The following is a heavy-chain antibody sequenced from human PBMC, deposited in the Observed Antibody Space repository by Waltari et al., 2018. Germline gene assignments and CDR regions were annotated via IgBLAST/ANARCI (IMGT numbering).Heavy chain of an antibody. CDR1: GGSISSYS. V-gene: IGHV4-59*01. J-gene: IGHJ5*02. CDR3: ARRAYCSSTSCPNWFDP. CDR2: IYYSGST. D-gene: IGHD2-2*01. Sequence: QVQLQESGPGLVKPSETLSLTCTVSGGSISSYSWRWIRQPPGKGLEWIGYIYYSGSTNYNPSLKSRVTISVDTSKNQFSLKLSSVTAADTAVYYCARRAYCSSTSCPNWFDPWGQGTLVTVSS.